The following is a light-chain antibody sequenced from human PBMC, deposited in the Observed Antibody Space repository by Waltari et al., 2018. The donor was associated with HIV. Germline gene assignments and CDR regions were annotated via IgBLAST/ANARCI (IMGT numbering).Light chain of an antibody. CDR3: QAWDFITAV. V-gene: IGLV3-1*01. J-gene: IGLJ2*01. CDR2: QHA. Sequence: SFDLTQPPSVSLSPGQTAIITCSGDQLGSEYTSWYLPPPGQSPVLVIYQHAKRPSGIPERFSGSKSGKTATLTISGTQPMDEADYYCQAWDFITAVFGGGTKLTVL. CDR1: QLGSEY.